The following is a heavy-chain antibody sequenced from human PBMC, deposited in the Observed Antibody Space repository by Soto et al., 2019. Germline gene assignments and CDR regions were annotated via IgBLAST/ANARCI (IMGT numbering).Heavy chain of an antibody. D-gene: IGHD3-3*02. J-gene: IGHJ5*02. V-gene: IGHV1-8*01. CDR3: ARDFVGIFGPFDP. Sequence: ASVKVSCKASGYTFTTYDINWVRQATGQGLEWMGWMNTYTGKAGSAPQFQGRVTMTTDTSTSTAYMELRSLRSDDTAVYYCARDFVGIFGPFDPWGQGTLVTVSS. CDR2: MNTYTGKA. CDR1: GYTFTTYD.